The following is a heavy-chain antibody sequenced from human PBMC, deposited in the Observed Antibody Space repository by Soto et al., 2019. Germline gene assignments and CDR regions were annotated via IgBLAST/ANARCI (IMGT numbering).Heavy chain of an antibody. CDR2: INGGNGHT. J-gene: IGHJ6*02. V-gene: IGHV1-3*01. Sequence: GASVKVSCKASGYTFSTYALHWVRQAPGQGLEWMGWINGGNGHTRYSQKFKDRVTISRDTPASTAYMELSGLRSEDTAVYYCARGGCSGGSCYSGVKYYYGMDVWGQGTTVTVSS. CDR3: ARGGCSGGSCYSGVKYYYGMDV. CDR1: GYTFSTYA. D-gene: IGHD2-15*01.